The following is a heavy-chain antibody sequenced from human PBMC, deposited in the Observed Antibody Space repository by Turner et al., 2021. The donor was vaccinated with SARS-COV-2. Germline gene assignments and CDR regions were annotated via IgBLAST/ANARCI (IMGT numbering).Heavy chain of an antibody. CDR3: ARVFPTDSSVWYRYYYYYGMDV. V-gene: IGHV3-20*04. Sequence: EVQLVESGGGVVRPGGSLSLSCAASGFTFDDYGMNWVRQAPGKGLEWVSSINWNGGSIGYADSVKGRFTISRDNAKNSLYLQMNSLRAEDTAVYYCARVFPTDSSVWYRYYYYYGMDVWGQGTTVTVSS. CDR2: INWNGGSI. D-gene: IGHD6-19*01. CDR1: GFTFDDYG. J-gene: IGHJ6*02.